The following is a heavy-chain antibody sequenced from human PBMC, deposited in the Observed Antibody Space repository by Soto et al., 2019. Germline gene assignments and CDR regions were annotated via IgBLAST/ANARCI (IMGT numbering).Heavy chain of an antibody. D-gene: IGHD6-13*01. J-gene: IGHJ5*02. Sequence: GASVKVSCTASGYTFIAYFIHWVRQAPGQGLEWMGWINPNSGDTTYAQKFQGRVTMTRDTSIRTAYMELSRMRSDDTAVFDCAKIAAGGDFDPWGQGTLVTVSS. CDR3: AKIAAGGDFDP. CDR2: INPNSGDT. CDR1: GYTFIAYF. V-gene: IGHV1-2*02.